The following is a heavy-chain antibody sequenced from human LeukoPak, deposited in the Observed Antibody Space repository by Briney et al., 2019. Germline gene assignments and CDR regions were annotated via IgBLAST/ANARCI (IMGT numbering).Heavy chain of an antibody. Sequence: SETLSLTCAVYGGSFSGYYWSWIRQPPGKGLEWIGEINHSGSTNYNPSLKSRVTISVDTSKNQFSLKLSSVTAAGTAVYYCARRGKYYYGSGSYYTRGYFDYWGQGTLVTVSS. CDR3: ARRGKYYYGSGSYYTRGYFDY. J-gene: IGHJ4*02. V-gene: IGHV4-34*01. CDR2: INHSGST. D-gene: IGHD3-10*01. CDR1: GGSFSGYY.